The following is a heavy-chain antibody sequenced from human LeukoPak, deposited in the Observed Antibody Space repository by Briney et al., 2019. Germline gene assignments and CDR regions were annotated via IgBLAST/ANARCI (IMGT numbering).Heavy chain of an antibody. J-gene: IGHJ4*02. CDR1: GYNFATYW. Sequence: GESLKISCKGSGYNFATYWIAWVRQMPRKGLEWMGIIYPGDSDTRYSPSFQGQVTISADKSISTAYLQWSSLKASDTAMYYCARRVPAAQLDYWGQGTLVTVSS. V-gene: IGHV5-51*01. CDR3: ARRVPAAQLDY. CDR2: IYPGDSDT. D-gene: IGHD2-2*01.